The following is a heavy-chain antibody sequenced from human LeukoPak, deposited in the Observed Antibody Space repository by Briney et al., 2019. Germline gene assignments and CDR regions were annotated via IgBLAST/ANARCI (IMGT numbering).Heavy chain of an antibody. CDR3: ARGIAGSYYYYYYYMDV. J-gene: IGHJ6*03. V-gene: IGHV1-8*03. CDR1: GYTFTGHY. Sequence: ASVKVSCKTSGYTFTGHYINWVRQAPGQGLEWMGWINPNSGGTNYAQKFQGRVTITRNTSISTAYMELSSLRSEDTAVYYCARGIAGSYYYYYYYMDVWGKGTTVTVSS. CDR2: INPNSGGT.